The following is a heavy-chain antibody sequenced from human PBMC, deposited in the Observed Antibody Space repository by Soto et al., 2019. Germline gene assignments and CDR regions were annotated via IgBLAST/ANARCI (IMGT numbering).Heavy chain of an antibody. CDR3: ARSRITMVRGVIQPDAFDI. J-gene: IGHJ3*02. CDR1: GFTVSSNY. CDR2: IYSGGST. D-gene: IGHD3-10*01. V-gene: IGHV3-53*01. Sequence: GESLKISCAASGFTVSSNYMSWVRQAPGKGLEWVSVIYSGGSTYYADSVKGRFTISRDNSKNTLYLQMNSLRAEDTAVYYCARSRITMVRGVIQPDAFDIWGQGTMVTVSS.